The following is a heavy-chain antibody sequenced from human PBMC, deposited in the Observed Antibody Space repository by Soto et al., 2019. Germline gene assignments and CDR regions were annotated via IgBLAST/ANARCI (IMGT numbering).Heavy chain of an antibody. CDR2: IWYDGSEK. CDR1: GFSFSGYG. V-gene: IGHV3-33*01. Sequence: QVQLVQSGGGVVQPGRSLRLSCAASGFSFSGYGMHWVRQAPGKGLEWVAVIWYDGSEKYYADSVKGRFTISRDNSKYTLFLQMNSLRVEVTAVYYCARDGFLAYWGQGTLVTVSS. J-gene: IGHJ4*02. CDR3: ARDGFLAY.